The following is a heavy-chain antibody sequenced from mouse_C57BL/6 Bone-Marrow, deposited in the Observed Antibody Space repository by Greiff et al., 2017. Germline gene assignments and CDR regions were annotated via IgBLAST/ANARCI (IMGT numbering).Heavy chain of an antibody. CDR2: IDPSDSYT. V-gene: IGHV1-50*01. Sequence: QVQLQQPGAELVKPGASVKLSCKASGYTFTSYWLQWVKQRPGQGLEWIGEIDPSDSYTNYNQKFKGKATLTVDTSYSTAYMQLSSLTSEDSAVYYCAREGAWTTVVFDYWGQGTTLTVSS. CDR3: AREGAWTTVVFDY. CDR1: GYTFTSYW. J-gene: IGHJ2*01. D-gene: IGHD1-1*01.